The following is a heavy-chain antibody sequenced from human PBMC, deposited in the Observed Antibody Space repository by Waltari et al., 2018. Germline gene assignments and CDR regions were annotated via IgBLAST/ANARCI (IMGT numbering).Heavy chain of an antibody. CDR2: ISYNARNI. CDR3: ARDYCDRTNCHGMDV. Sequence: QVQLVESGGGVVQPGRSLRLSCEASEFTFSSYAMHCVRQAPGKGLEWVAVISYNARNIYYVDSVKGRFTISRDNSKKTLYLQMNSLRAEDTAVYYCARDYCDRTNCHGMDVWGQGTTVTVSS. V-gene: IGHV3-30*04. CDR1: EFTFSSYA. J-gene: IGHJ6*02. D-gene: IGHD3-22*01.